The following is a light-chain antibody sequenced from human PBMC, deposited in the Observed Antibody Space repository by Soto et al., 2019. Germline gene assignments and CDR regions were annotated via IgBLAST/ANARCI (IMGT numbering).Light chain of an antibody. Sequence: IVMTQSPGSLAVSLGEGATINCRSSQSVLHSSYKNNYLAWYQQKPGQPPKLLIYWASTRESGVPDRFSGGGSGTDFTLTISSLQAEDVAVYYCQQYYSTPPTFGGGTKVVIK. CDR2: WAS. V-gene: IGKV4-1*01. J-gene: IGKJ4*01. CDR1: QSVLHSSYKNNY. CDR3: QQYYSTPPT.